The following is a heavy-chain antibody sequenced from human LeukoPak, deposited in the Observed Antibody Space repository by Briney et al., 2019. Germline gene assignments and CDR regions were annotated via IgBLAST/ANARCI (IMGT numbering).Heavy chain of an antibody. J-gene: IGHJ3*02. CDR1: GGSISSYY. D-gene: IGHD3-10*01. Sequence: PSETLSLTCTVSGGSISSYYWSWIRNPPGKGLEGIGYIYYSGSTNYNPSLKSRVTISVDTSKNQFSLKLSSVTAADTAVYYCASGGPLMGAFDIWGQGTMVTVSS. CDR2: IYYSGST. V-gene: IGHV4-59*01. CDR3: ASGGPLMGAFDI.